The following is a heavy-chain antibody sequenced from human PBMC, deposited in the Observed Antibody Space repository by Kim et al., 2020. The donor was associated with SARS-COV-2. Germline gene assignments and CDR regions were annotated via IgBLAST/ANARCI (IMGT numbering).Heavy chain of an antibody. Sequence: GGSLRLSCAASGFTFGDYAMHWVRQAPGKGLEWVSGISWNSGSIGYADSVKGRFTISRDNAKNSLYLQMNSLRAEDTALYYCAKSIRFLEWLSPTDWFDPWGQGTLVTVSS. CDR1: GFTFGDYA. CDR3: AKSIRFLEWLSPTDWFDP. D-gene: IGHD3-3*01. J-gene: IGHJ5*02. CDR2: ISWNSGSI. V-gene: IGHV3-9*01.